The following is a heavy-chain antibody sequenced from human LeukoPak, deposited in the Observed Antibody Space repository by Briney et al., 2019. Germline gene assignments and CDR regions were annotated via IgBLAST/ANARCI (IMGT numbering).Heavy chain of an antibody. D-gene: IGHD6-19*01. J-gene: IGHJ4*02. CDR1: GFTFSSHA. CDR2: ISYDGSNK. V-gene: IGHV3-30-3*01. CDR3: ARDLGARAVALDY. Sequence: PGRSLRLSCAASGFTFSSHAMHWVRQAPGKGLEWVAVISYDGSNKYYADSVKGRFTISRDNSKNTLYLQMNSLRAEDTAVYYCARDLGARAVALDYWGQGTLVTVSS.